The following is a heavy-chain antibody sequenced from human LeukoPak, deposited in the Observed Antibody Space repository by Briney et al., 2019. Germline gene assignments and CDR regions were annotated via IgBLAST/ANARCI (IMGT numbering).Heavy chain of an antibody. J-gene: IGHJ4*02. D-gene: IGHD3-22*01. V-gene: IGHV4-61*01. Sequence: SETLSLTCTVSGGSISSGSYFWSWIRQPPGKGLEWIGYIYYSGSTNYNPSLKSRVTISVDTSKNQFSLKLSSVTAADTAVYYCARSTSSGRLFDYWGQGTLVTVSS. CDR2: IYYSGST. CDR1: GGSISSGSYF. CDR3: ARSTSSGRLFDY.